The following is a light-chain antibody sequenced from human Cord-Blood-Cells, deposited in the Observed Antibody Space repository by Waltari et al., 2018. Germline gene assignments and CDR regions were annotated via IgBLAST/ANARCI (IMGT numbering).Light chain of an antibody. Sequence: QLALTQSPSATASPGVSVKHTCTLSSALRSYAIAWHPQQPEKGPRYLMKLNSDGSHSKGDGIPDRFSGSSSGAERYLTISSLQSEDEADYYCQTWGTGIHVFGTGTKVTVL. J-gene: IGLJ1*01. CDR3: QTWGTGIHV. V-gene: IGLV4-69*01. CDR2: LNSDGSH. CDR1: SALRSYA.